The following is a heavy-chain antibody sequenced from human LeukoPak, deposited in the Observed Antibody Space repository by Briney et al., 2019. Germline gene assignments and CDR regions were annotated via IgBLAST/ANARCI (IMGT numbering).Heavy chain of an antibody. J-gene: IGHJ4*02. CDR2: IKQDGSEK. CDR1: GFTFSSYW. Sequence: GVSLRLSCAASGFTFSSYWMSWVRQTPGEGLEWVANIKQDGSEKYYVDSVKGRFTISRDNAKNSLYLQMNSLRAEDTAVYYCARESTTVTSRSYFDYWGQGTLVTVSS. D-gene: IGHD4-17*01. CDR3: ARESTTVTSRSYFDY. V-gene: IGHV3-7*03.